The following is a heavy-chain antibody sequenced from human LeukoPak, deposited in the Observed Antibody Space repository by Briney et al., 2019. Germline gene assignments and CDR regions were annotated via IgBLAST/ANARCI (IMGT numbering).Heavy chain of an antibody. CDR1: GGSISSSSYY. CDR3: AREGLRTSHQGEFDY. D-gene: IGHD1-26*01. J-gene: IGHJ4*02. Sequence: PSETLSLTCTVSGGSISSSSYYWGWIRQPPGKGLEWIGSIYYSGSTYYNPSLKSRVTISVDTSKNQFSLKLSSVTAADTAVYYCAREGLRTSHQGEFDYWGQGTLVTVSS. CDR2: IYYSGST. V-gene: IGHV4-39*07.